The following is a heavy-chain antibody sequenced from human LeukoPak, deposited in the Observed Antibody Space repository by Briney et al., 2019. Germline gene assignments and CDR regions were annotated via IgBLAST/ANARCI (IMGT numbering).Heavy chain of an antibody. Sequence: GGSLRLSCAASGFTFSTYSMNWVRQAPGKGLEWVSYVSCGSSSIYYADSVKGRFTISRDIAKNTLYLQMNSLRAEDTGVYYCAKDHYWSIDYWGRGTLVTVSS. D-gene: IGHD3-3*01. J-gene: IGHJ4*02. V-gene: IGHV3-21*05. CDR1: GFTFSTYS. CDR3: AKDHYWSIDY. CDR2: VSCGSSSI.